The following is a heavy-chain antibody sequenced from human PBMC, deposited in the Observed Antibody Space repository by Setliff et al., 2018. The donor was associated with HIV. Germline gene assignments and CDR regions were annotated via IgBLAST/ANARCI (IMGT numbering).Heavy chain of an antibody. V-gene: IGHV1-69-2*01. CDR1: GYTFTAYY. J-gene: IGHJ5*02. D-gene: IGHD3-22*01. CDR3: ATVSGDYYDSSDRP. Sequence: GASVKVSCKASGYTFTAYYMHWVQLAPGKGLEWVGRVDPEDGETMYAEKFQGRVTITADTSTDTAYLELSSLRSEDTAVYYCATVSGDYYDSSDRPWGQGTLVTVSS. CDR2: VDPEDGET.